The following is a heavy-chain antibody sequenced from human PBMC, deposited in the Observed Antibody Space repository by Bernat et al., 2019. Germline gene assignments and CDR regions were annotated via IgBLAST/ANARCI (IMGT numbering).Heavy chain of an antibody. Sequence: QVQLQESGPGLVKPSETLSLTCTVSGGSISSYYWSWIRQPPGKGLEWIGYIYYSGSTNYNPSLKSRVTISVDTSKNQFSLKLSSVTAADTAVYYCASAVGFGEGYWGQGTLVTVSS. CDR1: GGSISSYY. V-gene: IGHV4-59*08. D-gene: IGHD3-10*01. CDR2: IYYSGST. J-gene: IGHJ4*02. CDR3: ASAVGFGEGY.